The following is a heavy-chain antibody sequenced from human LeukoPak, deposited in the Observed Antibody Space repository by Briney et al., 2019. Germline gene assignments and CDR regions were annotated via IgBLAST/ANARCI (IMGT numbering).Heavy chain of an antibody. J-gene: IGHJ4*02. Sequence: ASVKVSCKASGYTFTDYYMRWVRQAPGQGLEWMGWINPNSGGTNFAQKFQGRVAMTRDTSISTAYFELGSLRSDDTAVYFCARARWQLVPYFDSWGQGTLVTVSS. CDR2: INPNSGGT. CDR3: ARARWQLVPYFDS. V-gene: IGHV1-2*02. CDR1: GYTFTDYY. D-gene: IGHD6-6*01.